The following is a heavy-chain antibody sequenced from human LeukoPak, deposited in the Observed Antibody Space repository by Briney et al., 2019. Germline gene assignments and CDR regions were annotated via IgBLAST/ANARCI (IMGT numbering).Heavy chain of an antibody. CDR2: IWHDGSNE. CDR3: ARNNWNSRTQRWFYFDY. V-gene: IGHV3-33*01. Sequence: GGSLRLSCAASGFNFGIHGMHWVRQAPGKGLEWLVIIWHDGSNEYYEDSVKGRFTISRDNSKNTVYLQMGSLRAEDTAVYYCARNNWNSRTQRWFYFDYWGQGTLVTVSS. CDR1: GFNFGIHG. J-gene: IGHJ4*02. D-gene: IGHD1-1*01.